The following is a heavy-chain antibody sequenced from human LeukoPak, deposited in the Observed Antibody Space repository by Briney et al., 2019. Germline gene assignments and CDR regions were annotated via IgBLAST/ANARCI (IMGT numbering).Heavy chain of an antibody. CDR3: ARDRSVGGYYGSGSYPTLIY. CDR1: GGTFSSYA. V-gene: IGHV1-69*04. D-gene: IGHD3-10*01. CDR2: IIPILGIA. Sequence: ASVKVSCKASGGTFSSYAISWVRQAPGQGLEWMGRIIPILGIANYAQKFQGRVTITADKSTSTAYMELSSLRSEDTAVYYCARDRSVGGYYGSGSYPTLIYWGQGTLATVSS. J-gene: IGHJ4*02.